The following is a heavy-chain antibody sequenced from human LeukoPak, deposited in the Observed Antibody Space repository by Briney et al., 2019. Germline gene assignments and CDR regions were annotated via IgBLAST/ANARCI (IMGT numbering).Heavy chain of an antibody. CDR1: AFTFSSYW. CDR3: ARGSDCSGGSCYSYWYFDL. Sequence: GGSLRLSCPASAFTFSSYWLHWVGQAPGKGLVGVSRINIDGSSTSYADSVKGRFTISRDNAKNTLYLQMNSLRAEDTAMYYCARGSDCSGGSCYSYWYFDLWGRGTLVTVSS. D-gene: IGHD2-15*01. V-gene: IGHV3-74*01. J-gene: IGHJ2*01. CDR2: INIDGSST.